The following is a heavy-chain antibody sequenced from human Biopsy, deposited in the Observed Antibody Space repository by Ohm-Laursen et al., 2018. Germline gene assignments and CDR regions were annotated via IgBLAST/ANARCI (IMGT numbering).Heavy chain of an antibody. V-gene: IGHV1-69*10. J-gene: IGHJ4*02. CDR2: IIAVSGLV. CDR1: GGTFSNYA. CDR3: ATPFQYYDSWGGYPPFDH. D-gene: IGHD3-3*01. Sequence: SVKVSCKASGGTFSNYAISWVRQAPGEGLEWMGGIIAVSGLVNYAPKFQGRVNITADKSTTTAYMELSNLKSEDTAVYYCATPFQYYDSWGGYPPFDHWGQGTLVTVSS.